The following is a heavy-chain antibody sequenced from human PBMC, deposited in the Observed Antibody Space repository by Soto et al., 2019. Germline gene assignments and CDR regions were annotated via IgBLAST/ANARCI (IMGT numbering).Heavy chain of an antibody. D-gene: IGHD3-3*01. Sequence: SETLCLTCTVSGGSISSSSYYWGWIRQPPGKGLEWIGSIYYSGSTYYNPSLKSRVTISVDTSKNQFSLKLSSVTAADTAVYYCAGYDFWSGYSAGYGMDVWGQGTTVT. V-gene: IGHV4-39*01. CDR2: IYYSGST. CDR3: AGYDFWSGYSAGYGMDV. CDR1: GGSISSSSYY. J-gene: IGHJ6*02.